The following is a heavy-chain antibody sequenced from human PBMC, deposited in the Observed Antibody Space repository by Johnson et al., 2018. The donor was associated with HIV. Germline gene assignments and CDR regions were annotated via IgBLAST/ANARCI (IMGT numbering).Heavy chain of an antibody. J-gene: IGHJ3*02. D-gene: IGHD2-15*01. CDR2: INWNGGST. CDR1: GFTFDDYG. Sequence: VQLVESGGCVVRPGGSLRLSCAASGFTFDDYGMSWVRQAPGKGLEWVSDINWNGGSTGYADSVKGRFTISRDNAKNSLYLQMISLRAEDTALYYCARVLIVVVVAAEIDAFDIWGQGTMVTVSS. CDR3: ARVLIVVVVAAEIDAFDI. V-gene: IGHV3-20*04.